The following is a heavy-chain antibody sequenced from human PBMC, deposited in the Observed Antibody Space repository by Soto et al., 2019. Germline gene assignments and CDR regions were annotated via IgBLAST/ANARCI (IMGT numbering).Heavy chain of an antibody. Sequence: PGRSLRLSCAASGFTFSSYAMSWVRQAPGKGLEWVSAISGSGGSTYYADSVKGRFTISRDNSKNTLYLQMNSLRAEDTAVYYCANHRRSYSSSSINFDYWGQGTLVTVSS. V-gene: IGHV3-23*01. CDR3: ANHRRSYSSSSINFDY. J-gene: IGHJ4*02. D-gene: IGHD6-6*01. CDR1: GFTFSSYA. CDR2: ISGSGGST.